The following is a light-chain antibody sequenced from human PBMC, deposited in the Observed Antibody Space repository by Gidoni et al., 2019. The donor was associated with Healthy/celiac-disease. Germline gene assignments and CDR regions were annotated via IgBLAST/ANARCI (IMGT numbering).Light chain of an antibody. V-gene: IGKV1-5*03. CDR1: QSISSW. Sequence: DIQRTQSPSTLSASVGDRGTNTCRASQSISSWFAWYQQKPGKAPKLLIYKASRLESGVPSRFSGSGSATEFSLTISSLQPDDFATYYCQQYNSYPRTFGQGTKVEIK. CDR2: KAS. J-gene: IGKJ1*01. CDR3: QQYNSYPRT.